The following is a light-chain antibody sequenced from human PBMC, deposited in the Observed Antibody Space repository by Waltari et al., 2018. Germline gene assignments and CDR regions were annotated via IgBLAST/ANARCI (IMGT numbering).Light chain of an antibody. V-gene: IGKV4-1*01. CDR3: QQYYDIPWT. Sequence: DIVMTQSPDSLAVSLGERVTINCKSSQSVLYSSNSQNYLAWYQQKPGQPTKLLIYWASARESGVPDRFSGSESGTDFTLTISSLQAEDVAVYYCQQYYDIPWTFGQGTKVEIK. J-gene: IGKJ1*01. CDR1: QSVLYSSNSQNY. CDR2: WAS.